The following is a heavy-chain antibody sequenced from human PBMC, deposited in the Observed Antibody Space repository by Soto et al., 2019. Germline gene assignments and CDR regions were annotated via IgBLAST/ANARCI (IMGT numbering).Heavy chain of an antibody. Sequence: QLQLQESGPGLVKPSETLSLTCTVSGGSISSSSYYWGWIRQPPGKGLEWIGSIYYSGSTYYNPSLKSRVTISVDTSKNQFSLKLSSVTAADTAVYYCARHASLTSFGAWGQGTLVTVSS. D-gene: IGHD3-3*01. V-gene: IGHV4-39*01. CDR1: GGSISSSSYY. J-gene: IGHJ5*02. CDR2: IYYSGST. CDR3: ARHASLTSFGA.